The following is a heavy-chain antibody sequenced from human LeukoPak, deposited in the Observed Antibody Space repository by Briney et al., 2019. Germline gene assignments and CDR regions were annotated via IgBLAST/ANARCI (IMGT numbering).Heavy chain of an antibody. CDR3: AKDRCSSTSCLDYYYYYMDV. Sequence: PGGSLRLSCAASGFTFSSYGMHWVRQAPGKGLEWVAFIRYDGSNKYYADSVKGRFTISRDNFKNTLYLQMNSLRAEDTAVYYCAKDRCSSTSCLDYYYYYMDVWGKGTTVTVSS. CDR2: IRYDGSNK. CDR1: GFTFSSYG. D-gene: IGHD2-2*01. V-gene: IGHV3-30*02. J-gene: IGHJ6*03.